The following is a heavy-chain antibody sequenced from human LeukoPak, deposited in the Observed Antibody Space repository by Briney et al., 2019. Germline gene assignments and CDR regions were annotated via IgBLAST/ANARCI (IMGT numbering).Heavy chain of an antibody. V-gene: IGHV1-18*01. CDR3: ARARRVQVIPVAESAEYFEH. CDR2: ISPYNGNT. CDR1: GYPFTSFG. D-gene: IGHD2-2*01. J-gene: IGHJ1*01. Sequence: ASVKVSCKTSGYPFTSFGVSWVRQVPGQGLEWMGWISPYNGNTNFAQRFQGRLTLTTDTSTSTVYMELRSLRSDDTAVYFCARARRVQVIPVAESAEYFEHWGQGTLVTVSS.